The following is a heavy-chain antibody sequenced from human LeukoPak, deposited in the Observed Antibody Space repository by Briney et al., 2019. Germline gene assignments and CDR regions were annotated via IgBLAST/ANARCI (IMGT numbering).Heavy chain of an antibody. Sequence: GGSLRLSCAASGFTFSSAWMTWVRQTPGKGLEWVGRIVQTSSGGTTEYAAPVKGRFTISRDDSTNTLYLQMYSLKTEDTAVYYCTRDLAAAGAWGQGTLVTVSS. D-gene: IGHD6-13*01. CDR2: IVQTSSGGTT. V-gene: IGHV3-15*04. J-gene: IGHJ5*02. CDR3: TRDLAAAGA. CDR1: GFTFSSAW.